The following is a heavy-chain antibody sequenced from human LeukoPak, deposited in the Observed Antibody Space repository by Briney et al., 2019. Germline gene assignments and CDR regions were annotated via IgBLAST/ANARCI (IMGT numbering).Heavy chain of an antibody. D-gene: IGHD3-9*01. CDR1: GFTFDDYT. Sequence: GGSLRLSCAASGFTFDDYTMHWVRQAPGKGLEWVSLISWDGGSTYYADSVKGRFTISRDNSKNSLYLQMNSLRTEDTALYYCVRYDILTGYDYWGQGTLVTVSS. V-gene: IGHV3-43*01. CDR2: ISWDGGST. J-gene: IGHJ4*02. CDR3: VRYDILTGYDY.